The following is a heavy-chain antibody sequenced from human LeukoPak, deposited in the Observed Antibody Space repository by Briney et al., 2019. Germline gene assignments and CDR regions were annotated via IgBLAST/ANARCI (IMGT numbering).Heavy chain of an antibody. CDR2: IKQDGSEK. J-gene: IGHJ4*02. CDR3: ARDLFLRD. CDR1: GFTFSSYW. Sequence: GGSLRLSCAGSGFTFSSYWMTWVRQAPGKGLESVANIKQDGSEKYYVDSVKGRFTISRDNAKNSLYLQMNSLRAEDTAVYYCARDLFLRDWGQGTLVTVSS. V-gene: IGHV3-7*05.